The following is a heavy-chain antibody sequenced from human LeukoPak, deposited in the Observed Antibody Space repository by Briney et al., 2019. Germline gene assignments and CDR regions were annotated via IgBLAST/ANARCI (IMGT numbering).Heavy chain of an antibody. J-gene: IGHJ4*02. V-gene: IGHV3-53*01. Sequence: GGSLRLSCAASGFTFSDHYMSWVRQAPGKGLEWVSVIYSGGSTYYADSVKGRFTISRDNSKNTLYLQMNSLRAEDTAVYYCARSNYYFSLYYFDYWGQGTLVTVSS. CDR3: ARSNYYFSLYYFDY. CDR2: IYSGGST. D-gene: IGHD3-3*01. CDR1: GFTFSDHY.